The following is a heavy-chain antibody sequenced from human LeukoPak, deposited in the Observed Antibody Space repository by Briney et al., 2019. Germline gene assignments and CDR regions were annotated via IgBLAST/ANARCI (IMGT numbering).Heavy chain of an antibody. V-gene: IGHV1-46*01. CDR1: GYTFITYY. J-gene: IGHJ4*02. Sequence: GASVKVSCKASGYTFITYYIHWVRQAPGQGLEWMGIISPSGGSTTYAQKFQGRVTMTGDTSTGTVYMELSSLRSEDTAVYYCARSRLLLDYWGQGTLVTVSS. D-gene: IGHD2-21*02. CDR2: ISPSGGST. CDR3: ARSRLLLDY.